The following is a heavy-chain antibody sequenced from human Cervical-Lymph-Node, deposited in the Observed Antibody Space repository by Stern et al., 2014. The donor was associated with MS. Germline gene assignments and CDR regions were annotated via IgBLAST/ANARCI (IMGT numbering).Heavy chain of an antibody. CDR1: GYTFTIG. CDR2: ISAYNGNT. CDR3: ASGSLEGFDP. D-gene: IGHD5-24*01. J-gene: IGHJ5*02. Sequence: VQLLESGAEVKKPGASVKVSCKASGYTFTIGISWVRQAPGQGLEWMGWISAYNGNTSYAQKLQGRVTLTTDTSTSTAYMELRSLTSDDTAVYYCASGSLEGFDPWGQGTLVTVSS. V-gene: IGHV1-18*01.